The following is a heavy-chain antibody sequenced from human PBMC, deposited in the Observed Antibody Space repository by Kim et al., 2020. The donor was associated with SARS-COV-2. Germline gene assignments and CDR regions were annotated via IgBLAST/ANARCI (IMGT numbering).Heavy chain of an antibody. D-gene: IGHD6-6*01. Sequence: GGSLRLSCAASGFTFSSYEMNWVRQAPGKGLEWVSYIISSATTIYYADSVKGRFTISRDNGNNSLYLQMNSLRVDDTAVYYCARDKASSNDYWGQGTLVAVSS. CDR3: ARDKASSNDY. V-gene: IGHV3-48*03. J-gene: IGHJ4*02. CDR2: IISSATTI. CDR1: GFTFSSYE.